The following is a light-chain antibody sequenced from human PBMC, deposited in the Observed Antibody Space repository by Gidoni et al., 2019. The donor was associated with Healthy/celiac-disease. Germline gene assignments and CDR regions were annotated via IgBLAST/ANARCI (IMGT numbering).Light chain of an antibody. CDR2: YDS. Sequence: SYVLTPPPSVSLAPRKTARITCGGNNSGSKSVHWYQQKPGQAPVLVIYYDSDRPSGIPERFSGSNSGNTATLTISRVEAGDEADYYCQVWDSSSDHLYVFGTGTKVTVL. J-gene: IGLJ1*01. CDR1: NSGSKS. V-gene: IGLV3-21*04. CDR3: QVWDSSSDHLYV.